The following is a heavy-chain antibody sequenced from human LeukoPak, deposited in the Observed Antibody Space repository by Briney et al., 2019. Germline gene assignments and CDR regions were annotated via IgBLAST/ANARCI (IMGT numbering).Heavy chain of an antibody. D-gene: IGHD3-3*01. CDR3: ARATIFGVVILE. J-gene: IGHJ3*01. Sequence: PSQTLSLTCTVSGGSISSGSYYWSWIRQPAGKGLEWIGRIYTSGSTNYSPSLKSRVTISVDTSKNQFSLKLSSVTAADTAVYYCARATIFGVVILEWGQGTRVTVSS. CDR1: GGSISSGSYY. CDR2: IYTSGST. V-gene: IGHV4-61*02.